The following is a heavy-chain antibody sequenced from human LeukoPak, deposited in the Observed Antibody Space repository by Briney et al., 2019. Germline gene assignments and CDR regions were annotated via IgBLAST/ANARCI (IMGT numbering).Heavy chain of an antibody. V-gene: IGHV1-18*01. Sequence: GASVKVSCKASGYTFTSYGISWVRQAPGQGLEWMGWISAYNGNTNYAQKLQGRVTMTTDTSTSTAYMELRSLRSDDTAVYYCARDPAAAGTYYSDYWGQGTLVTVSS. CDR3: ARDPAAAGTYYSDY. J-gene: IGHJ4*02. CDR1: GYTFTSYG. CDR2: ISAYNGNT. D-gene: IGHD6-13*01.